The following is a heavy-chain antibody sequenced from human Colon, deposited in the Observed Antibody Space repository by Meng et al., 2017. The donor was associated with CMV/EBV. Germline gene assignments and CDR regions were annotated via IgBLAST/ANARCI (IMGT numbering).Heavy chain of an antibody. CDR2: INTDGSTT. J-gene: IGHJ4*02. Sequence: EVRLVESVGGLVLPRGSIRLSCASSGLPFSSKWMHWVRQGPGKGLVWVSRINTDGSTTYYADSVKGRFTISRDNAKNTLYLQMNSLRAEDTAVYYCASRDYWGQGTLVTVSS. CDR1: GLPFSSKW. CDR3: ASRDY. V-gene: IGHV3-74*01.